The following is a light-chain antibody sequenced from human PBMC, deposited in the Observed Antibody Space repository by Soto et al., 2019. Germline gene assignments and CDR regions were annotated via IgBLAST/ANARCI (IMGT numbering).Light chain of an antibody. V-gene: IGLV2-11*01. CDR1: SSDVGGYNY. CDR3: CSYAGSYSP. J-gene: IGLJ2*01. Sequence: QSAVTQPRSVSGSPGQSVTISCTGTSSDVGGYNYVSWYQQHPGKAPKLMIYDVSKRPSGVPDRFSGSKSGNTASLTISGLQAEDEADYYCCSYAGSYSPFGGGTKLTVL. CDR2: DVS.